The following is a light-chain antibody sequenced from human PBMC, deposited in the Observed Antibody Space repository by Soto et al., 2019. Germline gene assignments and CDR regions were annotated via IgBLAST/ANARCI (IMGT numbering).Light chain of an antibody. CDR3: QQYGGSGT. J-gene: IGKJ1*01. CDR1: QSVSSSY. V-gene: IGKV3-20*01. CDR2: GAS. Sequence: EIVLTQSPGTLSLSPGERATLSCRASQSVSSSYLARYQQKPGQAPRLLIYGASSRATGIPDRFSGSGSGTDFTLTINRLEPEDFAVYYCQQYGGSGTFGQGTKVDIK.